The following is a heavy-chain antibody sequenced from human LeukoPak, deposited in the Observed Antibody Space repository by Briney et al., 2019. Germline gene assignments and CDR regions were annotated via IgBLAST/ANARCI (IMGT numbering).Heavy chain of an antibody. D-gene: IGHD1-26*01. Sequence: PGGSLRLSCTVSGFTVSSNSMSWVRQAPGKGLEWVSFIYSGGNTHYADSVKGRFTISRDNAKNSLFLQLNSLRAEDTAVYYCARDPYSGTYSDYYYYYMDVWGKGTTVTVSS. J-gene: IGHJ6*03. CDR3: ARDPYSGTYSDYYYYYMDV. CDR1: GFTVSSNS. V-gene: IGHV3-53*01. CDR2: IYSGGNT.